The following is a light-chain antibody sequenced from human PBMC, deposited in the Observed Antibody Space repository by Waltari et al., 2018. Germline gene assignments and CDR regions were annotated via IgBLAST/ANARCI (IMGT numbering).Light chain of an antibody. CDR3: SSYAGNNILV. V-gene: IGLV2-14*03. CDR2: SVD. J-gene: IGLJ2*01. Sequence: QSALTQPGSMSGSPGQSITISCTGTSRDVGPSDSVNWYQQHPGKAPKLMIHSVDSRPSGISNRFSGSKSGNTASLTISGLQAEDEADYFCSSYAGNNILVFGGGTEVTVL. CDR1: SRDVGPSDS.